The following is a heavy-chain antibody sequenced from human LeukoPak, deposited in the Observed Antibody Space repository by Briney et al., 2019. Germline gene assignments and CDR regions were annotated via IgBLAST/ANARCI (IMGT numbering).Heavy chain of an antibody. CDR2: ISYDGSNK. CDR1: GFTFSSYG. V-gene: IGHV3-30*03. CDR3: ARGWGMGSHDVFDI. D-gene: IGHD7-27*01. Sequence: GRSLRLSCAASGFTFSSYGMPWVRQAPGKGLEWVAVISYDGSNKYYADSVKGRFTISRDNSKNTLYLQMNSLRAEDTALYYCARGWGMGSHDVFDIWGRGTMVTVSS. J-gene: IGHJ3*02.